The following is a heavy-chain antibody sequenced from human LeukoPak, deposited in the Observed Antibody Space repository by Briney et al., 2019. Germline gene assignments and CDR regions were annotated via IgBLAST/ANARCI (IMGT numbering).Heavy chain of an antibody. CDR3: ARGLN. CDR1: GDSISGSSYY. CDR2: IYYSGST. J-gene: IGHJ4*02. Sequence: SETLSLTCAVSGDSISGSSYYWGWLRQPPGKGLEWIGSIYYSGSTYYSPSLKSRVTISVDTSKNQFSLKLSSVTAADAAVYYCARGLNWGQGTLVTVSS. V-gene: IGHV4-39*01. D-gene: IGHD3-22*01.